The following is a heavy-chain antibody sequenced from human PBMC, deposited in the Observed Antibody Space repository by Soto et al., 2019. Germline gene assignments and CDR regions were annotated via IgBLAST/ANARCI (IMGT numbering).Heavy chain of an antibody. CDR3: AREVGFYYGSGSYYGMDV. D-gene: IGHD3-10*01. Sequence: QVQLVQSGAEVKKPGASVKVSCKASGYTFHSYGVTWVRQAPGQGLEWMGWISVRNGNTNYAQKLQGRVTMTTDTSTTTAYMELRSLRSDDTAVYDCAREVGFYYGSGSYYGMDVWGQRTAVTVSS. CDR1: GYTFHSYG. CDR2: ISVRNGNT. V-gene: IGHV1-18*01. J-gene: IGHJ6*02.